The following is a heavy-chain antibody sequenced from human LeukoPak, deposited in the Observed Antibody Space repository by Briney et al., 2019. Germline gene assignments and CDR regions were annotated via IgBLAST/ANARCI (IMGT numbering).Heavy chain of an antibody. CDR2: IKEDGSEK. D-gene: IGHD1-7*01. CDR1: GFTFSTYW. CDR3: AREDDWNYEDY. Sequence: GSLRLSCAASGFTFSTYWMSWVRQAPGKGLEWVANIKEDGSEKYYVDSVKGRFTISRDNAKNSLYLQMNSLRAEDTAVYYCAREDDWNYEDYWGQGTLVTVSS. J-gene: IGHJ4*02. V-gene: IGHV3-7*01.